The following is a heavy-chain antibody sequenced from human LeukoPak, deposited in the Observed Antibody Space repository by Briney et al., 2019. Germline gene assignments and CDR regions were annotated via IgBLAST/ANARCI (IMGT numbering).Heavy chain of an antibody. CDR2: IYYSGST. D-gene: IGHD1-1*01. CDR3: ARERNWNPRGNAFDI. J-gene: IGHJ3*02. Sequence: SEALSLTCTVSGGSISSYYWSWIRQPPGKGLEWIGYIYYSGSTNYNPSLKSRVTISVDTSKNQFSLKLSSVTAADTAVYYCARERNWNPRGNAFDIWGQGTMVTVSS. CDR1: GGSISSYY. V-gene: IGHV4-59*01.